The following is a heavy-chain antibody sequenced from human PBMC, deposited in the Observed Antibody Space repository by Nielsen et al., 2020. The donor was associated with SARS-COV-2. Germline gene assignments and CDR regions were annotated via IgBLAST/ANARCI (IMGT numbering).Heavy chain of an antibody. CDR3: ARDKFGAFDY. J-gene: IGHJ4*02. CDR2: IKQDGSEK. CDR1: GFTFSSYA. V-gene: IGHV3-7*01. D-gene: IGHD3-10*01. Sequence: GESLKISCAASGFTFSSYAMSWVRQAPGKGLEWVANIKQDGSEKYYVDSVKGRFTISRDNAKNSLYLQMNSLRAEDTAVYYCARDKFGAFDYWGQGTLVTVSS.